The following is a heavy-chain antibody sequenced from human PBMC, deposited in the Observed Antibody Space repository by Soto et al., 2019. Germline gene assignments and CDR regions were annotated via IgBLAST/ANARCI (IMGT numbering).Heavy chain of an antibody. V-gene: IGHV4-34*01. CDR2: INHSGST. J-gene: IGHJ6*02. D-gene: IGHD2-15*01. CDR3: ARGGHKVVPQYEYYGIDX. Sequence: SETLSLTCAVYGGSFSGYYWSWIRQPPGKGLEGILEINHSGSTNYNPSLKSRVTISVDTSKNQFSLKLRSVTAADTAVYYCARGGHKVVPQYEYYGIDXWGQWTTVT. CDR1: GGSFSGYY.